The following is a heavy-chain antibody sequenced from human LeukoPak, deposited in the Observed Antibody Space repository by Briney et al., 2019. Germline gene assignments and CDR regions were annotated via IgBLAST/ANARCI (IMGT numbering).Heavy chain of an antibody. D-gene: IGHD4-17*01. CDR2: ISPNSGGT. V-gene: IGHV1-2*02. Sequence: ASVKVSCKASGYTFTGYYMHWVRQAPGQGLEWMGWISPNSGGTNHAQKFQGRVTMTRDTSISTAYMELSRLRSDDTAVYYCASPSVSDYGDYAFDYWGQGTLVTVSS. CDR1: GYTFTGYY. CDR3: ASPSVSDYGDYAFDY. J-gene: IGHJ4*02.